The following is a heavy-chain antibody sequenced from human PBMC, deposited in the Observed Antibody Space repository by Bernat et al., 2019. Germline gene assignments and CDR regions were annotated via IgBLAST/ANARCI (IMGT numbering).Heavy chain of an antibody. CDR1: GGTFSSYA. V-gene: IGHV1-69*01. CDR3: ARETEDITMVRGGIWFDP. J-gene: IGHJ5*02. D-gene: IGHD3-10*01. Sequence: QVQLVQSGAEVKKPGSSVKVSCKASGGTFSSYAISWVRQAPGQGLEWMGGIIPIFGTANYAQKFQGRVTITADESTSTAYMELSSLRSEDTAVYYCARETEDITMVRGGIWFDPWGQGTLVTVSS. CDR2: IIPIFGTA.